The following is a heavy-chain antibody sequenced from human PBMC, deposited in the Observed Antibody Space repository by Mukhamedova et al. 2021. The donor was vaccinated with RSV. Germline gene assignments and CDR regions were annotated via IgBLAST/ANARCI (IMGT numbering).Heavy chain of an antibody. CDR3: ARAYYYDSSDRGDDAFDI. J-gene: IGHJ3*02. Sequence: MHWVRQAPGKGLEWVAVISYDGSNKYYADSVKGRFTISRDNSKNTLYLQMNSLRAEDTAVYYCARAYYYDSSDRGDDAFDIWGQ. CDR2: ISYDGSNK. V-gene: IGHV3-30-3*01. D-gene: IGHD3-22*01.